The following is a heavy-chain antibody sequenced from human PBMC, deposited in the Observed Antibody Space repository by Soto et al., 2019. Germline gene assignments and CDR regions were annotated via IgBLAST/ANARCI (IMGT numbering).Heavy chain of an antibody. J-gene: IGHJ6*02. CDR2: ISWDGGST. CDR1: GFTFDDYT. Sequence: GGSLRLSCAASGFTFDDYTMHWVRQAPGKGLEWVSLISWDGGSTYYADSVKGRFTISRDNSKNSLYLQMNSLRTEDTALYYCAKDIGGGFVYYYYGMDVWGQGTTVTVSS. D-gene: IGHD3-10*01. V-gene: IGHV3-43*01. CDR3: AKDIGGGFVYYYYGMDV.